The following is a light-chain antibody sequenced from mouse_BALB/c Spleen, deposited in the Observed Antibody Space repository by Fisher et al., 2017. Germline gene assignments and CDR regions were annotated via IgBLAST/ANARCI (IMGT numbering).Light chain of an antibody. Sequence: IVMTQSPAIMSASLGEKVTITCSAISSVNYMHWYQQKPGSSPKLWIYATSKLALGVPACFSGSGSGTSYSLTISSMEAEDAATYYCQQRSSYPFTFGSGTKLEIK. CDR3: QQRSSYPFT. CDR1: SSVNY. CDR2: ATS. J-gene: IGKJ4*01. V-gene: IGKV4-71*01.